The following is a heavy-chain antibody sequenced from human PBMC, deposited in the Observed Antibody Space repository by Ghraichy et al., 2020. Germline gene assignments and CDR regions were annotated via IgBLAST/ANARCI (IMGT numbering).Heavy chain of an antibody. D-gene: IGHD5-18*01. CDR3: SRHGYRRYYFDY. CDR1: GGSFSDYY. V-gene: IGHV4-34*01. J-gene: IGHJ4*02. Sequence: SDTLSLTCAVYGGSFSDYYWSWIRQPPGKGLEWIGEINHSGSTNYNPSLKSRVTISVDTSKNQFSLKLSSVTAADTAVYYCSRHGYRRYYFDYWGQGTLVTVSS. CDR2: INHSGST.